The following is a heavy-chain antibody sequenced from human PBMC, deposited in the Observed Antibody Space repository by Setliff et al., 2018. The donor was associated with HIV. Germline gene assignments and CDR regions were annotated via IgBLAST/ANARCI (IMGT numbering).Heavy chain of an antibody. V-gene: IGHV4-59*08. Sequence: PSETLSLTCSFSGGSISGHYWSWIRQTPGKGLEWIATIYTTERISYNPSLRSRVTISVDTSKNQFSLKLNSVTAADTAVYYCARQGAQQELTHFYSYGMDVWGQGTTVTVSS. D-gene: IGHD1-26*01. CDR2: IYTTERI. CDR1: GGSISGHY. CDR3: ARQGAQQELTHFYSYGMDV. J-gene: IGHJ6*02.